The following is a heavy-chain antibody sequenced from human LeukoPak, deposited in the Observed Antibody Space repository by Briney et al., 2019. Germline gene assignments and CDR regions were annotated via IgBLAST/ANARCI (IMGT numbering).Heavy chain of an antibody. CDR2: INPNSGGT. Sequence: ASVTVSCKASGYTFTGYYIHWVRQAPGQGLEWMGWINPNSGGTNYAQKFQGRVTLTRDTSITTAYMELSSLRSEDTAVYYCARRFYDNLTGHTWYDYWGQGTLVTVSS. J-gene: IGHJ4*02. CDR3: ARRFYDNLTGHTWYDY. D-gene: IGHD3-9*01. V-gene: IGHV1-2*02. CDR1: GYTFTGYY.